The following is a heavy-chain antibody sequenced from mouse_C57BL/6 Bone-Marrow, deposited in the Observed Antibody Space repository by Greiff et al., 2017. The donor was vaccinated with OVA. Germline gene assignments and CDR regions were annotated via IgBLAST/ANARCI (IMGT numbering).Heavy chain of an antibody. CDR3: AKKANYYGDYAMDY. Sequence: VQLQESGPGLVQPSQSLSITCTVSGFSLTSYGVHWVRQSPGKGLEWLGVIWRGGSTDYNAAFMSRLSITKDNSKSPVFFKMNSLQADDTAIYYCAKKANYYGDYAMDYWGQGPSGTVSS. V-gene: IGHV2-5*01. D-gene: IGHD1-1*01. CDR1: GFSLTSYG. CDR2: IWRGGST. J-gene: IGHJ4*01.